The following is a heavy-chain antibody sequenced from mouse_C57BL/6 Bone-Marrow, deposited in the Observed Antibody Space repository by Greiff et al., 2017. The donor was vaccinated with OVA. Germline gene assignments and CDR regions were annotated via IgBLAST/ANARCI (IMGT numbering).Heavy chain of an antibody. Sequence: EVQVVESGGGLVKPGGSLKLSCAASGFTFSDYGMHWVRQAPEKGLEWVAYISSGSSTIYYADTVKGRFTISRDNAKNTLFLQMTSLRSEDTAMYDWARPPTVVAPYYFDDWGQGTTLTVSS. CDR3: ARPPTVVAPYYFDD. J-gene: IGHJ2*01. D-gene: IGHD1-1*01. V-gene: IGHV5-17*01. CDR1: GFTFSDYG. CDR2: ISSGSSTI.